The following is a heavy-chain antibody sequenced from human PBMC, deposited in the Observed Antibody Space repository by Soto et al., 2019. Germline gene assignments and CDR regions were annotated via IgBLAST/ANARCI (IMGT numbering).Heavy chain of an antibody. D-gene: IGHD2-8*02. CDR3: ARDKITGLFDY. J-gene: IGHJ4*01. V-gene: IGHV4-34*01. Sequence: SETLSLTCAVYGGSFSGYYWTWIRQPPGTGLEWIGEINHSGSTNYNPSLKSRVTISVDTSKNQFSLKLTSVTAADTAVYYCARDKITGLFDYWGPGTLVTVAA. CDR2: INHSGST. CDR1: GGSFSGYY.